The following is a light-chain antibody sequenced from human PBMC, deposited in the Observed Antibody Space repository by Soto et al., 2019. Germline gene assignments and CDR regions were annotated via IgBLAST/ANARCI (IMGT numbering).Light chain of an antibody. CDR1: QSIRSG. V-gene: IGKV1-5*01. J-gene: IGKJ4*01. CDR2: DAS. Sequence: DIQMTQSPSTLSASVGDRVTITCRASQSIRSGLAWYQQKPGKAPKLLIYDASSLQSGVPSRFSGSESGTEFTLTISSLQPDDFATYYCQQYNSYSLTFGGGTKVEIK. CDR3: QQYNSYSLT.